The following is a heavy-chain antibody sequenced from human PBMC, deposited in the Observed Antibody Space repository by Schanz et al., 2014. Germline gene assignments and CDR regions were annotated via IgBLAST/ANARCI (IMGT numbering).Heavy chain of an antibody. CDR2: ISGYKGNT. J-gene: IGHJ4*02. D-gene: IGHD3-9*01. CDR3: ARDRTYYDILTGYSYFDY. Sequence: QVQLVQSRPEVKKPGASVKVSCKASGYTFTSYVISWVRQAPGQGLEWMGWISGYKGNTKYAQKVQGRVTMTTDTSTSTAYMELRSLTSDDTAVYYCARDRTYYDILTGYSYFDYWGQGTLVTVSS. CDR1: GYTFTSYV. V-gene: IGHV1-18*01.